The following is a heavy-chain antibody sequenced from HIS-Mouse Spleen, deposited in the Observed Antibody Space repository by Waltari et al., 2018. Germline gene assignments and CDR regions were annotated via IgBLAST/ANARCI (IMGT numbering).Heavy chain of an antibody. CDR3: ARDPLAVGATRGHYFDY. J-gene: IGHJ4*02. CDR2: VIPVLGNA. D-gene: IGHD1-26*01. Sequence: QVQLVQSGAEVKKPGSSVKVSCKASGGTFSSYAISWVRQAPGQGLEWMGRVIPVLGNATYAQKVQGRVTITADKSTSTAYMELGSLRSEDTAVYYCARDPLAVGATRGHYFDYWGQGTLVTVSS. V-gene: IGHV1-69*04. CDR1: GGTFSSYA.